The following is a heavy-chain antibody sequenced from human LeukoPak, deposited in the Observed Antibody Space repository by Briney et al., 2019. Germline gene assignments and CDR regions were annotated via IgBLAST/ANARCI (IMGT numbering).Heavy chain of an antibody. V-gene: IGHV3-30-3*01. Sequence: TGGSLRLSCAASGFTFSSYAMHWVRQAPGKGLEWVAVISYDGSNKYYADSVKGRFTISRDNSKNTLYLQMNSLRAEDTAVYYCVREGGQQLPQAFDYWGQGTLVTVSS. J-gene: IGHJ4*02. CDR2: ISYDGSNK. CDR3: VREGGQQLPQAFDY. D-gene: IGHD6-13*01. CDR1: GFTFSSYA.